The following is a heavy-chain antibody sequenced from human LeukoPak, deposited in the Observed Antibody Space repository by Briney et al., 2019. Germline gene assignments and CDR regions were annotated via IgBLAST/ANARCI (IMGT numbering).Heavy chain of an antibody. J-gene: IGHJ4*02. D-gene: IGHD3-22*01. CDR3: AKAHSYYDSSGYPIDY. Sequence: GGSLRLSCAASGFTFSSYAMRWVRQAPGKGLEWVSAISGSGGSTYYADSVKGRFTISRDNSKNTLYLQMNSLRAEDTAVYYCAKAHSYYDSSGYPIDYWGQGTLVTVSS. CDR2: ISGSGGST. V-gene: IGHV3-23*01. CDR1: GFTFSSYA.